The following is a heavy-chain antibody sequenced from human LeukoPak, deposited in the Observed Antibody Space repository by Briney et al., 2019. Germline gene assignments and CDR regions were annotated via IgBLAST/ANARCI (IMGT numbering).Heavy chain of an antibody. CDR2: IRYDGSNK. D-gene: IGHD2-15*01. J-gene: IGHJ4*02. CDR1: GFTFSSYG. V-gene: IGHV3-30*02. CDR3: AGGLLGCRRGSCYPTDY. Sequence: GGSLRLSCAASGFTFSSYGMHWVRQAPGKGLERVTFIRYDGSNKYYADSVKGRFTISRDNSKNTLYLQMNSLRAEDTAVYYCAGGLLGCRRGSCYPTDYWGQGTLVTVSS.